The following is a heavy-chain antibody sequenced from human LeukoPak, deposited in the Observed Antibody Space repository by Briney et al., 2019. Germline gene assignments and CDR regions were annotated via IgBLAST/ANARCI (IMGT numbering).Heavy chain of an antibody. V-gene: IGHV4-31*03. CDR3: ARAYYYDSSGSDDDDAFDI. J-gene: IGHJ3*02. CDR2: IYYSGST. D-gene: IGHD3-22*01. CDR1: GGSISSGGYY. Sequence: SETLSLTCTVSGGSISSGGYYRSWIRQHPGKGLEWIGYIYYSGSTYYNPSLKSRVTISVDTSKNQFSLKLSSVTAADTAVYYCARAYYYDSSGSDDDDAFDIWGQGTMVTVSS.